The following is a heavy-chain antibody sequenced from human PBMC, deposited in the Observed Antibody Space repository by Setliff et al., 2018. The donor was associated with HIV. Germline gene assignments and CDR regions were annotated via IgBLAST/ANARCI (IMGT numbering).Heavy chain of an antibody. CDR3: AKTTPSSYDGAAVDI. V-gene: IGHV3-23*01. CDR1: GFTFSIYA. Sequence: GGSLRLSCAASGFTFSIYAMSWVRQAPGKGLEWVSGISGSGGTTNYADSVKVRFTISRDNSKNMVCLQMNSLRAEDTAVYYCAKTTPSSYDGAAVDIWGQGTMVTVSS. CDR2: ISGSGGTT. J-gene: IGHJ3*02. D-gene: IGHD5-18*01.